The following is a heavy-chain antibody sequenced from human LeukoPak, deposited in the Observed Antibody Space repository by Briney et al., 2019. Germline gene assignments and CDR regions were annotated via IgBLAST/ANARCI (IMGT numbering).Heavy chain of an antibody. CDR1: GGSISSSNW. CDR2: IYHSGST. V-gene: IGHV4-4*02. J-gene: IGHJ6*02. Sequence: PSETLSLTCAVSGGSISSSNWWSWVRQPPGKGLEWIGEIYHSGSTNYNPSLKSRVTISVDKSKNQFSLKLSSVTAADTAVYYCARDRRGYCSSTSCHYGMDVWGQGTTVTVSS. CDR3: ARDRRGYCSSTSCHYGMDV. D-gene: IGHD2-2*01.